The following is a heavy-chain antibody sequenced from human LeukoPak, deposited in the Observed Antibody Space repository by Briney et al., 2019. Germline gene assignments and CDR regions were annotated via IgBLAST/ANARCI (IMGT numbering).Heavy chain of an antibody. CDR1: GGPISNYY. Sequence: SETLSLTCTVSGGPISNYYWSWIRQPAGKGLEWIGRIYTSGSTNYNPSLKSRVTMSVDTSKNQFSLKLSSVTAADTAVYYCARVTYSSSSISLDAFDIWGQGTMVTVSS. J-gene: IGHJ3*02. V-gene: IGHV4-4*07. CDR2: IYTSGST. D-gene: IGHD6-6*01. CDR3: ARVTYSSSSISLDAFDI.